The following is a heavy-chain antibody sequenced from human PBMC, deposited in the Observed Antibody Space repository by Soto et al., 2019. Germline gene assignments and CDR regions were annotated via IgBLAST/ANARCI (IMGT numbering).Heavy chain of an antibody. V-gene: IGHV1-3*01. J-gene: IGHJ5*02. CDR1: GYTFTRCT. D-gene: IGHD2-15*01. CDR2: INPDNGNT. Sequence: VASVKVSCKASGYTFTRCTMNWVRQAPGQRLEWMGWINPDNGNTKSSQKFQDRVIITRDTPASTAYMDLSSLRSEDTAVYYCARGIATGQLDPWGQGTLVTVSS. CDR3: ARGIATGQLDP.